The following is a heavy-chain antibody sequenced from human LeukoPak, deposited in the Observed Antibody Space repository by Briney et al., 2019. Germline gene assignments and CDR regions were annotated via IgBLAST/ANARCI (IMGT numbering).Heavy chain of an antibody. CDR3: ARDPYSSGRYGWFDP. J-gene: IGHJ5*02. V-gene: IGHV4-34*01. Sequence: SETLSLTCAVYGGSFSGYYWSWIRQPPGKGLEWIGEINHSGSTNYNPSLKSRVTISVDTSKNQFSLKLSSVTAADTAVYYCARDPYSSGRYGWFDPWGQGTLVTVSS. CDR2: INHSGST. D-gene: IGHD6-19*01. CDR1: GGSFSGYY.